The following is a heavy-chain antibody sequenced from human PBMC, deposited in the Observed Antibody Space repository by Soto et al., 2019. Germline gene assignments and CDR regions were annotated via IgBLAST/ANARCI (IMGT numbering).Heavy chain of an antibody. V-gene: IGHV1-69*13. Sequence: SVKVSCKASGGTFSSYAISWVRQAPGQGLEWMGGIIPIFGTANYAQKFQGRVTITADESTSTAYMELSSLRSEDTAVYYCARMPSCSGGSCYSDSWFDPWGQGTLVTVSS. CDR3: ARMPSCSGGSCYSDSWFDP. CDR2: IIPIFGTA. CDR1: GGTFSSYA. J-gene: IGHJ5*02. D-gene: IGHD2-15*01.